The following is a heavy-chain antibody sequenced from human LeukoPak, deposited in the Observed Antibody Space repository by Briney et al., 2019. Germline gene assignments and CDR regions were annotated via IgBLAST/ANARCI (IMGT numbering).Heavy chain of an antibody. J-gene: IGHJ5*02. D-gene: IGHD3/OR15-3a*01. CDR2: ISGSGGST. CDR3: TKAFGPGSSQGVRWFDP. Sequence: GGSLRLSCAASGFTFSSYAMNWVRQAPGKGLEWVSGISGSGGSTYHADAVKGRFTISRDSSKNTLYLRMNSLRAEDTAIYYCTKAFGPGSSQGVRWFDPWGQGTLVTVSS. V-gene: IGHV3-23*01. CDR1: GFTFSSYA.